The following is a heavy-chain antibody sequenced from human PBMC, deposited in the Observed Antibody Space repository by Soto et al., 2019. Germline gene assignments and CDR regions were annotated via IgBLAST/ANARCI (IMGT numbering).Heavy chain of an antibody. Sequence: QITLKESGPTLVKPTQTLTLTCSFSGFSLSTRGVGVGWIRQPPGKALEWLAIIFWDDDKWYSPSLRSRLTITEDTSKNQVVLTMPNMDPVDTATYYCAHRSRGFAYYFDQWGQGTLVTVSS. J-gene: IGHJ4*02. CDR3: AHRSRGFAYYFDQ. V-gene: IGHV2-5*02. CDR1: GFSLSTRGVG. CDR2: IFWDDDK. D-gene: IGHD5-12*01.